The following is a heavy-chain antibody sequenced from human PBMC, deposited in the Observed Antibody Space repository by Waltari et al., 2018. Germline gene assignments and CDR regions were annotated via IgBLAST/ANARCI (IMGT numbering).Heavy chain of an antibody. CDR3: VKGGGSFDS. V-gene: IGHV3-7*01. J-gene: IGHJ4*02. D-gene: IGHD2-15*01. CDR1: GFTFSCSW. CDR2: IKQDGSDT. Sequence: EVKLVESGGGLVQPGGSLRLSCAVSGFTFSCSWMSWVRQAPGRGLEWLANIKQDGSDTYYVDSVRGRFTISRDNAKTSLYLQMTSLRVEDTAVYYCVKGGGSFDSWGQGTLVTVSS.